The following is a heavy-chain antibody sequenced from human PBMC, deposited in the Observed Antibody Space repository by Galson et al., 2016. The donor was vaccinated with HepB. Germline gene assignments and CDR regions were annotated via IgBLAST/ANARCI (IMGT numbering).Heavy chain of an antibody. Sequence: SLRLSCAASGFTFSNSEMNWVRQAPGRGLEWVSGISGSGYSKYYRDSVRGRFTISRDNSRNTLYLQLNSLRDGDTAVYYCAREWDFWSDYSGFRYYYFGMEGWGQGTTVTVSS. CDR1: GFTFSNSE. CDR2: ISGSGYSK. V-gene: IGHV3-23*01. J-gene: IGHJ6*02. CDR3: AREWDFWSDYSGFRYYYFGMEG. D-gene: IGHD3-3*01.